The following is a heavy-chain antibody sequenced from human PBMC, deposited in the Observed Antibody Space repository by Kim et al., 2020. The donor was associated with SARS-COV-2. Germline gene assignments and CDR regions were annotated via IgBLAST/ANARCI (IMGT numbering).Heavy chain of an antibody. CDR2: IYHSGST. CDR3: AVIGGYYYYDSSGYSNFGY. Sequence: SETLSLTCAVSGGSISSSNWWSWVRQPPGKGLEWIGEIYHSGSTNYNPSLKRRVTISVDKSKNQFSLKLTSVTAADTAVYYCAVIGGYYYYDSSGYSNFGYWGQGTLVTVSS. V-gene: IGHV4-4*02. D-gene: IGHD3-22*01. CDR1: GGSISSSNW. J-gene: IGHJ4*02.